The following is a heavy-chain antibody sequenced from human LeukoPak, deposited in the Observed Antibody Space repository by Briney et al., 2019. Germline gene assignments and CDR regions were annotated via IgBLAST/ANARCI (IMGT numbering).Heavy chain of an antibody. CDR3: ARDPYCSGGRCYYYYYGMDV. CDR2: INYSGST. V-gene: IGHV4-34*01. J-gene: IGHJ6*02. CDR1: GGSFRGYY. Sequence: SETLSLSCAVYGGSFRGYYWSWVRQPPGKGLEGIGEINYSGSTNYSPSLKSRVTISVDTSKNQFSLKLSSVTAADTAVYYCARDPYCSGGRCYYYYYGMDVWGQGTTVTVSS. D-gene: IGHD2-15*01.